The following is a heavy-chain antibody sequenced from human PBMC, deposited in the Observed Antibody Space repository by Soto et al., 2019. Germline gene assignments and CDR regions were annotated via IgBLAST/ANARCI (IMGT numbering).Heavy chain of an antibody. J-gene: IGHJ4*02. V-gene: IGHV4-39*07. CDR3: ARRYGPCFDY. CDR2: FYYSGST. D-gene: IGHD5-18*01. Sequence: SETLSLTCTVSGGSISSSSYSWGWIRQPPGKGLEWLGTFYYSGSTYYNPSLKSRVTISVDTSNNQFSLKLSSVTAADTAVYYCARRYGPCFDYWGQGTLVTVSS. CDR1: GGSISSSSYS.